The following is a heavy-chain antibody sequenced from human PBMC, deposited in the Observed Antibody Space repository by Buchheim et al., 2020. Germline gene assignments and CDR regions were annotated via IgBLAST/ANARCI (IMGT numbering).Heavy chain of an antibody. CDR3: ARQYTH. D-gene: IGHD2-2*02. V-gene: IGHV4-39*01. CDR2: ISYSGTT. CDR1: GGSITGDSFY. J-gene: IGHJ4*02. Sequence: QLHLQESGPGLLKPSETLFLTCTVSGGSITGDSFYWGWIRQPPGKGLEWISSISYSGTTYYNPSLMSRVTILVDTSKNQFYLRLSSVTAADTAVYYCARQYTHWGQG.